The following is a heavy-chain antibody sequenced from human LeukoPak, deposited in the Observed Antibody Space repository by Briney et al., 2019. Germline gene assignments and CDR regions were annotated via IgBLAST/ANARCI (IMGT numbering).Heavy chain of an antibody. J-gene: IGHJ4*02. D-gene: IGHD2-2*01. CDR2: ISSSSSTI. CDR1: GGSISSSS. Sequence: PSETLSLTCTVSGGSISSSSYYWGWIRQPPGKGLEWVSYISSSSSTIYYADSVKGRFTISRDNAKNSLYLQMNSLRAEDTAVYYCARVSLVATGVGYWGQGTLVTVSS. V-gene: IGHV3-48*01. CDR3: ARVSLVATGVGY.